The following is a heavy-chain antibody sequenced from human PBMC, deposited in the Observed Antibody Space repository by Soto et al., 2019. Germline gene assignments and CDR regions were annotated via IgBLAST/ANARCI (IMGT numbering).Heavy chain of an antibody. D-gene: IGHD1-7*01. V-gene: IGHV3-23*01. CDR2: LSAGGGNT. CDR1: GFTFSSYA. Sequence: GGSLRLSCAASGFTFSSYAMSWVRQAPGKGLEWVSALSAGGGNTYYADSVKGRFTISRDNSKNTLYLQMNSLRAEDTAVYYCAKDPTGTTRNFDSWGQGTLVTVSS. J-gene: IGHJ4*02. CDR3: AKDPTGTTRNFDS.